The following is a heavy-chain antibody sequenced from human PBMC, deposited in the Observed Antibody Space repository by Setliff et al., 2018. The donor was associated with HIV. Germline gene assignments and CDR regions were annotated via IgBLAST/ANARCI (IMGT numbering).Heavy chain of an antibody. V-gene: IGHV4-38-2*02. CDR3: ARDAPWDSYGLDY. Sequence: SETLSLTCDVSGFSISSRYYWGWIRQSPGKGLEWIGNIYHTGSSYYNPSLNDRATISLDTSKNQFSLKLSSVTAADTAVYYCARDAPWDSYGLDYWGQGTLVTV. D-gene: IGHD5-18*01. CDR1: GFSISSRYY. J-gene: IGHJ4*02. CDR2: IYHTGSS.